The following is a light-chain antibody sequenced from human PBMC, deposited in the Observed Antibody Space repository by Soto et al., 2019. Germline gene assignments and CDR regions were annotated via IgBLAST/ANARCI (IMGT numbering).Light chain of an antibody. J-gene: IGKJ2*01. CDR3: QQYNDSFPYT. CDR2: AXS. V-gene: IGKV1-5*03. Sequence: DIQMTQSPSTLSASVGDRVTITCRASQSISRWLAWYQQKPGTAPKLLIYAXSTXXSGVPSRFSGSRSGTEFTLTVSSXQPDDFATYYCQQYNDSFPYTFGQGTKVDIK. CDR1: QSISRW.